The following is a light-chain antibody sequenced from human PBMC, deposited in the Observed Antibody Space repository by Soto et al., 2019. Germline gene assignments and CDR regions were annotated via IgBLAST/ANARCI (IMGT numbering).Light chain of an antibody. Sequence: DIQMTQSHSTLSASVGDRVTITCRANEIISTWLAWYQQKPGKAPKLLISDASSLQSGIPSRCSGSGSGTAFTLTIRSLQPDDFATYYCQQYCSRLLTFGGGTKVEIK. V-gene: IGKV1-5*01. J-gene: IGKJ4*01. CDR2: DAS. CDR3: QQYCSRLLT. CDR1: EIISTW.